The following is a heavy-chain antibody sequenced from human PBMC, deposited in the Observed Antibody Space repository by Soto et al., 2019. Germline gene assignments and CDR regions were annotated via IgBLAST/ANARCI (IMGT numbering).Heavy chain of an antibody. V-gene: IGHV3-23*01. CDR2: ISGSGGST. D-gene: IGHD5-18*01. Sequence: GGSLRLSCAASGFTFSSYAMSWVRQAPGKGLEWVSAISGSGGSTYYADSVKGRFTISRDNSKNTLYLQMNSLRAEDTAVYYCAKGGGLWDYYYYYMDVWGKGTTVTVSS. CDR1: GFTFSSYA. J-gene: IGHJ6*03. CDR3: AKGGGLWDYYYYYMDV.